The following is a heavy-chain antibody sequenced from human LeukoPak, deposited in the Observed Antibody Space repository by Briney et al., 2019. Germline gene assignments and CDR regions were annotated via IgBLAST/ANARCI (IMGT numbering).Heavy chain of an antibody. CDR1: GFTFSSYS. V-gene: IGHV3-21*01. Sequence: PGGSLRLSCAASGFTFSSYSMNWVRQAPGKGLEWVSSISSSSSYIYYADSVKGRFTISRDNAKNSLYLQMNSLRAEVTAVYYCARVGSRGWYFDLWGRGTLVTVSS. J-gene: IGHJ2*01. D-gene: IGHD3-10*01. CDR3: ARVGSRGWYFDL. CDR2: ISSSSSYI.